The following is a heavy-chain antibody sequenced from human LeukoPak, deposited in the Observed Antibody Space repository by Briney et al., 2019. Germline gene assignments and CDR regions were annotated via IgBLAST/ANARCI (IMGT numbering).Heavy chain of an antibody. CDR3: ARDKSGSSGWYSYFDY. D-gene: IGHD6-19*01. Sequence: VASVKVSCKASGYTFTSYYMHWVRQAPGQGLEWMGWINPNSGDTNYAQKFQGRVTMTRDTSISTAYMELSRLRSDDTAVYYCARDKSGSSGWYSYFDYWGQGTLVTVSS. CDR1: GYTFTSYY. J-gene: IGHJ4*02. V-gene: IGHV1-2*02. CDR2: INPNSGDT.